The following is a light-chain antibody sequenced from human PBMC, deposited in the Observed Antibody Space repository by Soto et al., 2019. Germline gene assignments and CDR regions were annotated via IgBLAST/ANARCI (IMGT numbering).Light chain of an antibody. CDR2: GTS. Sequence: EIVLTQSPGTLSLSPGERATLSCRASQSIRRGYLAWYQQKPGQAPRLLIYGTSSRATGVPDRFSGSGSGTDFTLTISRLEPEDYAVYYCQQYGHSLWTFGQGTKVDIK. CDR3: QQYGHSLWT. J-gene: IGKJ1*01. CDR1: QSIRRGY. V-gene: IGKV3-20*01.